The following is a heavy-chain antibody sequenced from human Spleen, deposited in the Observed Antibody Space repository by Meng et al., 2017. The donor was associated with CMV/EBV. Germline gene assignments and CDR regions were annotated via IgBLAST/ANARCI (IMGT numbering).Heavy chain of an antibody. V-gene: IGHV6-1*01. Sequence: SQILSLTCDISGDTVSSDSAAWNWLRQSPLRGLEWLGRTYYRSKWYYDYAASVRSRITITPDTSKNQFSLHLNSVTPEDTAVYYCARDSDYSLDYWGLGTLVTVSS. D-gene: IGHD4-17*01. CDR3: ARDSDYSLDY. J-gene: IGHJ4*02. CDR2: TYYRSKWYY. CDR1: GDTVSSDSAA.